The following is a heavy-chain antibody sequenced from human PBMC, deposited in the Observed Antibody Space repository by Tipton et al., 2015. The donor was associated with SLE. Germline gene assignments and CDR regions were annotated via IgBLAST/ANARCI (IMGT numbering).Heavy chain of an antibody. Sequence: QSGAEVKKPGATVKISCKVSGYTFSDYYIHWVRQAPGEGLEWMGLADVEDGEALYAERFQDRLTITADTSTDTAYMELSGLTSEDTALYYCATGKYKTNWFDPWGQGTLVTVSS. V-gene: IGHV1-69-2*01. CDR1: GYTFSDYY. CDR3: ATGKYKTNWFDP. CDR2: ADVEDGEA. J-gene: IGHJ5*02. D-gene: IGHD1-1*01.